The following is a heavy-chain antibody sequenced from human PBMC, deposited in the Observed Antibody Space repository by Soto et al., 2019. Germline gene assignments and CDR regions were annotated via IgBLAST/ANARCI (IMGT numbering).Heavy chain of an antibody. CDR3: ARLRASSWYMGGYLDH. Sequence: QVQLVESGGGLVTPGGSLRLSCAASGFSFSDYYMTWIRQAPGKGLEWISYIVTSSVYTSFADSVKGRFTISRDNAKSSLYLEMSNLRVEDTAVYYCARLRASSWYMGGYLDHWGQGTLVTVSS. CDR1: GFSFSDYY. CDR2: IVTSSVYT. J-gene: IGHJ4*02. V-gene: IGHV3-11*06. D-gene: IGHD6-13*01.